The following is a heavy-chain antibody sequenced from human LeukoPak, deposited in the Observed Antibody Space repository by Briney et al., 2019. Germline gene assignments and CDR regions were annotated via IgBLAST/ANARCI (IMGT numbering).Heavy chain of an antibody. V-gene: IGHV4-31*03. D-gene: IGHD3-3*01. CDR1: GGSISSGDYY. CDR2: IYYSGGT. J-gene: IGHJ4*02. CDR3: ARSFSPDFWRGYFAY. Sequence: SQTLSLTCTVSGGSISSGDYYWTWVRQHPGKGLEWIGYIYYSGGTYYNPSLKSRVTISVDTSKNQFSLKLSSVTAADTAVYYCARSFSPDFWRGYFAYWGQGTLVTVSS.